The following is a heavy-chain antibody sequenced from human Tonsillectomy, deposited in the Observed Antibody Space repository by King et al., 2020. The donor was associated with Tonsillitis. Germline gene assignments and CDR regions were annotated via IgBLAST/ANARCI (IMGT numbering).Heavy chain of an antibody. D-gene: IGHD1-26*01. V-gene: IGHV1-18*01. CDR2: ITPYNGNT. J-gene: IGHJ4*02. Sequence: QGQLVQSGAEVKKPGASVKVSCKASGYTFYNYGITWVRQAPGEGLEWMGWITPYNGNTNYAQKFQDRVTMTTDTSTSTAYMELRSLRSDDTAVFFCARVLPLMGAGEQMYFDSWGQGTLVTVSS. CDR3: ARVLPLMGAGEQMYFDS. CDR1: GYTFYNYG.